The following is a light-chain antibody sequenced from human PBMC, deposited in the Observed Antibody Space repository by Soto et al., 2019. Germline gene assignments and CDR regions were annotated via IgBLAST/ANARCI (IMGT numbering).Light chain of an antibody. CDR3: QQSYSTPRIT. Sequence: DIQMTQSPSSLSASVGDRVTITCRASQSISSYLNWYQQKPGKAPKLLIYAASSLQSGVPSKFSGSGSGTGFTLTITSLQPEDSGTYYCQQSYSTPRITFGQGTKLEIK. J-gene: IGKJ2*01. V-gene: IGKV1-39*01. CDR2: AAS. CDR1: QSISSY.